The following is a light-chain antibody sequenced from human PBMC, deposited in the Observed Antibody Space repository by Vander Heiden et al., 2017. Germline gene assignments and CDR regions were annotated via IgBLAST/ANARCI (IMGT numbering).Light chain of an antibody. J-gene: IGKJ1*01. CDR3: HQSYNTPRT. V-gene: IGKV1-39*01. Sequence: QSPSALSASAGDRVTITCRASQSVSLYLNWYQQKPGQAPNLLIYGASSLESGVPSRFSGSGSGTEFTLTITSLQPEDFAVYYCHQSYNTPRTFGQGTKLDIK. CDR2: GAS. CDR1: QSVSLY.